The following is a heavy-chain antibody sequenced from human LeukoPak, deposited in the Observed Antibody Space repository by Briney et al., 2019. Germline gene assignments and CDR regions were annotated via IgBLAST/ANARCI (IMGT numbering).Heavy chain of an antibody. CDR2: IRQDGAEK. V-gene: IGHV3-7*03. J-gene: IGHJ4*02. CDR1: GFSFSDYW. D-gene: IGHD1-26*01. Sequence: PGRSLRLSCAASGFSFSDYWMSWVRQAPGKGLEWVANIRQDGAEKNYLDSVKGRFTISRDNAKSSLYLQLNSLRADDTAVYYCARDSRRVGATGGSDYWGQGTLVTVPS. CDR3: ARDSRRVGATGGSDY.